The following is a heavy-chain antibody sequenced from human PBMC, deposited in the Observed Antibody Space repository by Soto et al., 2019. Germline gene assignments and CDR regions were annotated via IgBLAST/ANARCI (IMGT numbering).Heavy chain of an antibody. CDR2: INAGNGET. CDR3: ARSTTSCYSLCWFDP. CDR1: GYTFTTYT. J-gene: IGHJ5*02. Sequence: GASVKVSCTASGYTFTTYTIQWVRQDPGQRLEWMGWINAGNGETKYSQNFQGRVTITRDTSASTAYMELNSLRSEDTAVYYCARSTTSCYSLCWFDPWGQGTLVTVSS. V-gene: IGHV1-3*01. D-gene: IGHD2-2*02.